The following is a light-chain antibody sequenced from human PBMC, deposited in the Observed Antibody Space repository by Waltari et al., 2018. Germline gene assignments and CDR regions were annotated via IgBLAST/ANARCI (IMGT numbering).Light chain of an antibody. CDR3: QQRSNWPPA. CDR1: QSFSTS. CDR2: DAS. J-gene: IGKJ2*01. Sequence: EIVLTQSPATLSLSPGERATLSCRASQSFSTSLAWYQQKPGQAPRLLIYDASNRATGIPARFSGSGSGTDFTLTISSLEPEDFAVYYCQQRSNWPPAFGQGTKLEIK. V-gene: IGKV3-11*01.